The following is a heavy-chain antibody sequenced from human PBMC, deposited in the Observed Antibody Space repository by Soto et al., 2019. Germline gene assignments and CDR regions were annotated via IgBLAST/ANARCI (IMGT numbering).Heavy chain of an antibody. CDR1: GLNITNAW. CDR3: TTDFERLAPRDFYYYYGTDV. Sequence: GGSLRLSCAASGLNITNAWMNWVRQAPGKGLEWVGRVKRKADGGTRDYAAPVKGRFTISRDDSKNTLYLQMNSLRTEDTAMYYCTTDFERLAPRDFYYYYGTDVWGQGTTVTVSS. D-gene: IGHD6-25*01. CDR2: VKRKADGGTR. J-gene: IGHJ6*02. V-gene: IGHV3-15*07.